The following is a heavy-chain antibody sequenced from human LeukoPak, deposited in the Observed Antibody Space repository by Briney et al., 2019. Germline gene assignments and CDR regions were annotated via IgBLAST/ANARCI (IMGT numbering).Heavy chain of an antibody. CDR1: GYTFTSYY. Sequence: ASVKVSCKASGYTFTSYYMHWVRQAPGHGLEWMGIINPSGGSTSYAQKFQGRVTMTRDTSTSTVYMELSSLRSEDTAVYYCARLMDYYDIASAFDIWGQGTMVTVSS. V-gene: IGHV1-46*01. J-gene: IGHJ3*02. CDR3: ARLMDYYDIASAFDI. CDR2: INPSGGST. D-gene: IGHD3-22*01.